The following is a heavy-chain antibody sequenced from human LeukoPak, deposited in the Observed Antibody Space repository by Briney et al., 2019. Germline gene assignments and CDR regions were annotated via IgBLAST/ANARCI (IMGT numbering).Heavy chain of an antibody. D-gene: IGHD1-26*01. CDR3: VRGPIDNAFDV. Sequence: PGRSLRLSCAASGFPFTVYGMHWVRQAPGKGLEWVALVWYDGTSEYYADSVKGRFTISRDNSKNTLYLQMNSLRADDTAVYYCVRGPIDNAFDVWGQGIMVTVSS. CDR1: GFPFTVYG. CDR2: VWYDGTSE. J-gene: IGHJ3*01. V-gene: IGHV3-33*01.